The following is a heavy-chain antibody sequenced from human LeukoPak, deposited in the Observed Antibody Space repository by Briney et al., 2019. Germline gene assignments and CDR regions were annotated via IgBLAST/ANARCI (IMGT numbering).Heavy chain of an antibody. V-gene: IGHV4-31*03. J-gene: IGHJ4*02. Sequence: SQTLSLTCTVSGGSISSGGYYWSWIRQHKGKGLEWIGYIYYSGSTYYNPSLKSRVTISVDTSKNQFSLKLSSVTAADTAVYYCARVHYDSSGYYLYSIDYWGQGTLVTVSS. D-gene: IGHD3-22*01. CDR2: IYYSGST. CDR1: GGSISSGGYY. CDR3: ARVHYDSSGYYLYSIDY.